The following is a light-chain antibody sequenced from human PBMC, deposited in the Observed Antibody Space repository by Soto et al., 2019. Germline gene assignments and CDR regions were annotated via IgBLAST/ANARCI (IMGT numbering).Light chain of an antibody. CDR3: SSYTSSTDYG. Sequence: QSVLTQPAAVSGSPGQSITISCTGTTSDVGFYNYVSWYQHHPGKAPKLLIYEGTNRHSGVSNRFSGSKSGNTASLTISGLQAEDEADYYCSSYTSSTDYGFGTGTKGTVL. CDR2: EGT. V-gene: IGLV2-14*01. J-gene: IGLJ1*01. CDR1: TSDVGFYNY.